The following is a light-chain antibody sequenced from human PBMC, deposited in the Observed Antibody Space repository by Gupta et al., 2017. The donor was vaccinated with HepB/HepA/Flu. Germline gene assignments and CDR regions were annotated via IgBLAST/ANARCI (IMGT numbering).Light chain of an antibody. J-gene: IGKJ2*04. Sequence: EVVMTQSPATLSVSPGERATLSYRASQKFNRNVAWYQQKPGQAPRLLIYAASTSDTGVPARFSGTGSGTEFTLTISSLQSEDLAVYYCQQENSWPSSFGQGTKVDIK. CDR3: QQENSWPSS. CDR1: QKFNRN. CDR2: AAS. V-gene: IGKV3-15*01.